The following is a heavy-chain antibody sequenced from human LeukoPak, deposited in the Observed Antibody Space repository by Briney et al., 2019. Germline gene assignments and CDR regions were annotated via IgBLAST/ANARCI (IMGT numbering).Heavy chain of an antibody. V-gene: IGHV4-38-2*02. CDR2: IYHSGKT. J-gene: IGHJ5*02. CDR1: GYSISSGYY. CDR3: ARAPSGTRATTWFDP. Sequence: SETLSLTCTVSGYSISSGYYWGWIRQPPGKGLEWIGSIYHSGKTYYNPSLKSPVTISVDTSKNQFSLKLSSVTAADTAVYYCARAPSGTRATTWFDPWGQGTLVTVSS. D-gene: IGHD1-26*01.